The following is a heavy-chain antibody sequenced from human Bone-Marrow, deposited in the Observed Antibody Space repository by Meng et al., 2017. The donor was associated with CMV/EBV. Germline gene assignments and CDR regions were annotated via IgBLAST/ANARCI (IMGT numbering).Heavy chain of an antibody. D-gene: IGHD2-15*01. V-gene: IGHV3-53*01. CDR1: GFTVSSNY. CDR3: AREALVAAGITSYGMYV. Sequence: GGSLRLSCVASGFTVSSNYMSWVRQAPGKGLEWVSAIYSGGSTYYADSVKGRFIISRDNSRNTVYLQMNILRAEDTAVYYCAREALVAAGITSYGMYVWGQGTTVTVSS. J-gene: IGHJ6*02. CDR2: IYSGGST.